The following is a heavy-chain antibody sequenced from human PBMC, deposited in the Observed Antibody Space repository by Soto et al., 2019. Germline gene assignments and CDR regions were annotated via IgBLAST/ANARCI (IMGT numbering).Heavy chain of an antibody. J-gene: IGHJ4*02. Sequence: QVQLVQSGAEAKKPGASVKVSCKASGYTFTSYAMNWVRQAPGQRLEWMGWINAGNGNTKYSQKFQGRVTITRDTSASTAYMELISLRSDDTAVYYCARVLVGATPVDYWGQGTLVNVSS. D-gene: IGHD1-26*01. CDR1: GYTFTSYA. CDR3: ARVLVGATPVDY. V-gene: IGHV1-3*01. CDR2: INAGNGNT.